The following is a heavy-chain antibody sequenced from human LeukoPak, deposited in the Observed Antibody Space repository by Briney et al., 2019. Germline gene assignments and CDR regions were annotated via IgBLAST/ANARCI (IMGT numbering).Heavy chain of an antibody. CDR3: ASPNGYFDY. J-gene: IGHJ4*02. V-gene: IGHV3-7*01. Sequence: GGSLRLSCVASGFSISSHWMSWVRQAPGKGLEWVASLKEDVSARNLVDSVKGRFTISTDNAKNSLYLQMNSLRAEDTAVYYCASPNGYFDYWGQGTLVTVSS. CDR2: LKEDVSAR. D-gene: IGHD1-1*01. CDR1: GFSISSHW.